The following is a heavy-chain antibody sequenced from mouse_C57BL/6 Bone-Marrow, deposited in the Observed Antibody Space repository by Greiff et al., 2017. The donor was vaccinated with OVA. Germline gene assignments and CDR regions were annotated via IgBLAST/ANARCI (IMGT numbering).Heavy chain of an antibody. CDR2: ISSGGSYT. V-gene: IGHV5-6*01. D-gene: IGHD1-1*01. Sequence: EVQGVESGGDLVKPGGSLKLSCAASGFTFSSYGMSWVRQTPDQRLEWVATISSGGSYTYYPASVKGRSTISRDNAKNTLYLQMSSLKSEDTAMYYCARHGDDGSFFDDWGQGTTLTVSS. J-gene: IGHJ2*01. CDR1: GFTFSSYG. CDR3: ARHGDDGSFFDD.